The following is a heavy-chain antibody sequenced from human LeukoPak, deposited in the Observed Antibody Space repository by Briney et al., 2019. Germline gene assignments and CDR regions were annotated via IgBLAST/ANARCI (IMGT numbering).Heavy chain of an antibody. CDR1: GYTFTSYG. CDR2: ISAYNGNT. D-gene: IGHD6-13*01. J-gene: IGHJ6*02. CDR3: ARDSSRVWVAAAGKDYYGMDV. Sequence: ASVKVSCKASGYTFTSYGISWVRQAPGQGLGWMGWISAYNGNTNYAQKLQGRVTMTTDTSTSTAYMELRSLRSDDTAVYYCARDSSRVWVAAAGKDYYGMDVWGQGTTVTVSS. V-gene: IGHV1-18*01.